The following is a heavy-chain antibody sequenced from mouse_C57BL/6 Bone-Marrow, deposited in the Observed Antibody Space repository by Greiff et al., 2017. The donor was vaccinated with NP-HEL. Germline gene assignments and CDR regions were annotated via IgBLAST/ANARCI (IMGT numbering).Heavy chain of an antibody. Sequence: EVQGVESGGGLVKPGGSLKLSCAASGFTFSDYGMHWVRQAPEKGLEWVAYISSGSSTIYYADTVKGRFTISRDNAKNTLFLQMTSLRSEDTAMYYCARDGWGLAYWGQGTLVTVSA. V-gene: IGHV5-17*01. CDR3: ARDGWGLAY. CDR1: GFTFSDYG. J-gene: IGHJ3*01. CDR2: ISSGSSTI. D-gene: IGHD1-1*02.